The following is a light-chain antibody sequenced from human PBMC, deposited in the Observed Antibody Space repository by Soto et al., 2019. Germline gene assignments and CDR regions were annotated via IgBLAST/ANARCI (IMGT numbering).Light chain of an antibody. CDR2: GAS. CDR1: QSVSSN. V-gene: IGKV3-15*01. CDR3: QHYNNWPFT. Sequence: ERVMTQSPATLSVSPGERATLSCRASQSVSSNLAWYQQKPGQAPRLLIYGASTRATGIPARFSGSGSGTEFTLTISSLQSEDFAVYYCQHYNNWPFTFGPATKVDIK. J-gene: IGKJ3*01.